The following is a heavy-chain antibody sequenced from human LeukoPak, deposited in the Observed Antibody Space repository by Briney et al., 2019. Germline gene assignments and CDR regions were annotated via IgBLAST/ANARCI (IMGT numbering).Heavy chain of an antibody. CDR2: IHTSGST. V-gene: IGHV4-61*02. CDR1: GGSISSGSYY. Sequence: SETLSLTCTVSGGSISSGSYYWSWIRQPAGKGLEWIGRIHTSGSTNYNPSLKSRVTISVDTSKNQFSLKLSSVTAADTAVYYCARSAIAVAGTGWFDPWGQGTLVTVSS. J-gene: IGHJ5*02. D-gene: IGHD6-19*01. CDR3: ARSAIAVAGTGWFDP.